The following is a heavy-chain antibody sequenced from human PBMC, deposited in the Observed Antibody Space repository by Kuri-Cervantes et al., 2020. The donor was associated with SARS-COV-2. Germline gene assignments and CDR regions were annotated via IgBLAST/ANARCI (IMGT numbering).Heavy chain of an antibody. D-gene: IGHD3-16*01. Sequence: GGSLRLSCAASGFTFSSYAMSWVRQAPGKGLEWVSGISGSGGSTYYADSVKGRFTISRDNSKNTLYLQMNSLRAEDTAVYYCARRGWGSYYFDYWGQGTLVTVSS. CDR1: GFTFSSYA. V-gene: IGHV3-23*01. CDR2: ISGSGGST. CDR3: ARRGWGSYYFDY. J-gene: IGHJ4*02.